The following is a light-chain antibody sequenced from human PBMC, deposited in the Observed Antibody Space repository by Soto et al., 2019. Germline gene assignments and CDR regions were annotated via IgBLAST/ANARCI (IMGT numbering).Light chain of an antibody. CDR1: QSVSSY. V-gene: IGKV3-11*01. CDR2: DAS. CDR3: QQRSNWPPT. Sequence: EIVLTQSPATLSLSPGERATLSCRASQSVSSYLAWYQQNPGQAPRLLIYDASNRATGILARFSGSGSGTDVTLTISSLEPEDFAVYYCQQRSNWPPTFGQGTKVEIK. J-gene: IGKJ1*01.